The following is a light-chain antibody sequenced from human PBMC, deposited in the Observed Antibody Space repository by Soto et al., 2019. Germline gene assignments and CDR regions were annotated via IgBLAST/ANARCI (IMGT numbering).Light chain of an antibody. CDR1: QSVSSK. Sequence: EIVMTQSPATLSVSPGERATLACRASQSVSSKLAWYQQKPGQAPRLLIYGASSRATGIPDRFSGSGSGTDFTLTIRTLEPEDFAVYYCQQYGSSPRTFGQGTKVDIK. J-gene: IGKJ1*01. CDR3: QQYGSSPRT. V-gene: IGKV3-20*01. CDR2: GAS.